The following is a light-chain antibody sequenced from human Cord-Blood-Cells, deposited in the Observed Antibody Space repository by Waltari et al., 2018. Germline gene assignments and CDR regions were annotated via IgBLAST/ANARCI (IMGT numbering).Light chain of an antibody. V-gene: IGKV3-20*01. CDR3: QQYGSSPGT. CDR1: QGVSSSY. J-gene: IGKJ1*01. Sequence: EIVLPQSPGPLLLSPGARAPLSCRASQGVSSSYLAWYQQKPGQAPRLLIYGASSRATGIPERFSGSGSGTDFTLTISRLEPEDFAVYYCQQYGSSPGTFGQGTKVEIK. CDR2: GAS.